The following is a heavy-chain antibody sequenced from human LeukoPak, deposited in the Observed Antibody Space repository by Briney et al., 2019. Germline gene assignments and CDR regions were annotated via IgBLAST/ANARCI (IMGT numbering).Heavy chain of an antibody. V-gene: IGHV1-69*04. Sequence: SVKVSCKASGGTFSSYAISWVRQAPGQGLEWMGRIIPILGIANYAQKFQGRVTITADKSTSTAYMELSSLRSEDTAVYYCAYECGGDCYSDYWGQGTLATVSS. D-gene: IGHD2-21*02. CDR3: AYECGGDCYSDY. CDR2: IIPILGIA. J-gene: IGHJ4*02. CDR1: GGTFSSYA.